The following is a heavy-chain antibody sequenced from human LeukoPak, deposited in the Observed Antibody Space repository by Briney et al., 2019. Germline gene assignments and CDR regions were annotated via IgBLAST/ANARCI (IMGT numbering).Heavy chain of an antibody. V-gene: IGHV3-23*01. Sequence: GGSLRLSCAASGIIFSKYGMSRVRQAPGKGLEWVATVLGSGVPTYYADSVQGRFTISRDNSKNTLYLQMSSLRAEDTAIYYCAKDPNGDYIGTFDIWGQGTMVIVS. CDR2: VLGSGVPT. CDR1: GIIFSKYG. J-gene: IGHJ3*02. D-gene: IGHD4-17*01. CDR3: AKDPNGDYIGTFDI.